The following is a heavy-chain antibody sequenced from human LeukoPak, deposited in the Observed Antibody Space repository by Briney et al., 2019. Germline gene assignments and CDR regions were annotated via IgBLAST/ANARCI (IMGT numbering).Heavy chain of an antibody. V-gene: IGHV3-7*04. CDR2: IKEDGSDK. Sequence: GGSLRLSCAASGFTFSSYWMSWVRQAPGKGLEWVANIKEDGSDKYYVDSVEGRFTISRDNAKNSLYLRMNSLRAEDTAVYFCARHGGGWSNYFDPWGQGTLVTVTS. J-gene: IGHJ5*02. D-gene: IGHD6-19*01. CDR3: ARHGGGWSNYFDP. CDR1: GFTFSSYW.